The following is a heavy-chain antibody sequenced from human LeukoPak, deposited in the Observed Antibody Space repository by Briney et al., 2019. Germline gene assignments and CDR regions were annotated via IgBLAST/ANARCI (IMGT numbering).Heavy chain of an antibody. V-gene: IGHV3-23*01. J-gene: IGHJ4*02. D-gene: IGHD3-10*01. CDR3: ARGSLNYYASGSYYMVF. Sequence: PGGSLRLSCAASGFTFSSYAMSWVRQAPGKGLEWVSAISGSGGSTYYADSVKGRFTISRDNAKNSLYLQMSGLTDEDTAVYYCARGSLNYYASGSYYMVFWGQGTLVTVSS. CDR2: ISGSGGST. CDR1: GFTFSSYA.